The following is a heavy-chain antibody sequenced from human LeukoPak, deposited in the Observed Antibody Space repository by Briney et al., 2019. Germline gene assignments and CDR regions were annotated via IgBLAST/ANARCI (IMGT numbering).Heavy chain of an antibody. CDR3: ARYCSGGSCSEAFKGY. Sequence: ASVKVSCKASGYTFTGYYMHWVRQAPGQGLEWMGWINPNSGGTNYAQKFQGRVTMTRDTSISTAYMELGRLRSDDTAVYYCARYCSGGSCSEAFKGYWGQGTLVTVSS. CDR2: INPNSGGT. CDR1: GYTFTGYY. D-gene: IGHD2-15*01. V-gene: IGHV1-2*02. J-gene: IGHJ4*02.